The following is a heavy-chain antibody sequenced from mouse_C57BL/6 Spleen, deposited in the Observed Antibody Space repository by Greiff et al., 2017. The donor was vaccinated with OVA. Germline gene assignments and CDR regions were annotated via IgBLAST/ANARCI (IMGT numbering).Heavy chain of an antibody. CDR2: ISSGSSTI. V-gene: IGHV5-17*01. Sequence: DVMLVESGGGLVKPGGSLKLSCAASGFTFSDYGMHWVRQALEKGLEWVAYISSGSSTIYYADTVKGRFTISRDNAKNTLFLQMTSLRSEDTAMYYCAPYAMDYWGQGTSVTVSS. CDR3: APYAMDY. J-gene: IGHJ4*01. CDR1: GFTFSDYG.